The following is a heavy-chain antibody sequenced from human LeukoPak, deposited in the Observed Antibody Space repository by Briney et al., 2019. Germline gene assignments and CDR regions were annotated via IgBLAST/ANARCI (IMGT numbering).Heavy chain of an antibody. CDR3: TRDGVASGMDV. CDR2: INPNSGAT. CDR1: GYSFTGYY. D-gene: IGHD5-12*01. J-gene: IGHJ6*02. Sequence: ASVKVSCKASGYSFTGYYMHWVRQAPGQGLEWLGWINPNSGATKYARKFQGRVTMTRDTSIRTAYMELSSLRSDDTAVYYCTRDGVASGMDVWGQGTTVTVSS. V-gene: IGHV1-2*02.